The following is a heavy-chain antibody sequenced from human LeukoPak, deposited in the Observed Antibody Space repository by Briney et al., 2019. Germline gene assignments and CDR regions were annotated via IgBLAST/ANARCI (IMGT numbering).Heavy chain of an antibody. J-gene: IGHJ4*02. Sequence: PGGSLRLSCAASRFAFSAFGMYWVRQAPGKGLEWVAFIQHDGSIPLYRHSVKGRFTITRDNSKTTVWLQMNSLRPEDTAVYYCARTMYASAWSPLDYWGRGTRVSVSS. CDR3: ARTMYASAWSPLDY. CDR1: RFAFSAFG. CDR2: IQHDGSIP. D-gene: IGHD6-19*01. V-gene: IGHV3-30*19.